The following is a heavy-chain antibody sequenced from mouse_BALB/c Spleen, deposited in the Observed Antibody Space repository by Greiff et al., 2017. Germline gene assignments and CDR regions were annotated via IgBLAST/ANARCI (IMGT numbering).Heavy chain of an antibody. J-gene: IGHJ4*01. Sequence: EVKLMESGGGLVKPGGSLKLSCAASGFTFSSYAMSWVRQTPEKRLEWVASISSGGSTYYPDSVKGRFTISRDNARNILYLQMSSLRSEDTAMYYCAREDYYGFPMDYWGQGTSVTVSS. D-gene: IGHD1-2*01. CDR3: AREDYYGFPMDY. CDR1: GFTFSSYA. CDR2: ISSGGST. V-gene: IGHV5-6-5*01.